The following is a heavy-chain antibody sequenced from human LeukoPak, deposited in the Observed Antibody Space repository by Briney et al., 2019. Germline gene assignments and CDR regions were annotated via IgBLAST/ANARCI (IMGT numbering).Heavy chain of an antibody. J-gene: IGHJ4*02. CDR2: IYYSGST. CDR3: ARVAIINYYDSSGYLDY. Sequence: SETLSLTCTVSGGSISSYYWSWIRQPPGKGLEWIGYIYYSGSTNHNPSLKSRVTISVDTSKNQFSLKLSSVTAADTAVYYCARVAIINYYDSSGYLDYWGQGTLVTVSS. D-gene: IGHD3-22*01. V-gene: IGHV4-59*01. CDR1: GGSISSYY.